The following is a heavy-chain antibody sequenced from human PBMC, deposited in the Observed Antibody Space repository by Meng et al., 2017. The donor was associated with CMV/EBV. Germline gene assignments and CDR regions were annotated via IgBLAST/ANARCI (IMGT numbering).Heavy chain of an antibody. J-gene: IGHJ6*02. CDR1: GFTFSSYS. CDR3: ATRYCSSTSCHSYYYGMDV. V-gene: IGHV3-21*01. CDR2: ISSSSSYI. D-gene: IGHD2-2*01. Sequence: GGSLRLSCAASGFTFSSYSMNWVRQAPGKRLEWVSSISSSSSYIYYADSVKGRFTISRDNAKNSLYLQMNSLRAEDTAVYYCATRYCSSTSCHSYYYGMDVWGQGTTVTVSS.